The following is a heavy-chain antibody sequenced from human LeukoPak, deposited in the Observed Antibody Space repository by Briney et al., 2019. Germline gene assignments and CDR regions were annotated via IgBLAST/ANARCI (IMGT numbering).Heavy chain of an antibody. V-gene: IGHV2-70*01. J-gene: IGHJ4*02. CDR2: IDWDDDK. Sequence: ASGPTLVNPTQTLTLTCTFSGFSLGTSGMCVSWIRQPPGKALEWLALIDWDDDKYYSTSLKTRLTISKDTSKNQVVLTMTNMDPVDTATYYCARICYGESGTAFDYWGQGTLVTASS. CDR1: GFSLGTSGMC. CDR3: ARICYGESGTAFDY. D-gene: IGHD3-10*01.